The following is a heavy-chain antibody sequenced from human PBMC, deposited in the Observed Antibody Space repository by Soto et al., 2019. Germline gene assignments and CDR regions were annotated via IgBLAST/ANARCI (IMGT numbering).Heavy chain of an antibody. Sequence: PGGSLRLSCASSGFTFXSYDMSLVRKAPGKGLEWVSAISGSGGSTYYADAVKGRFTISRDNSKNTLYLQMNSLRAEDTAVYYCAKSVYNWNDGFFDYWGQGTLVTVSS. CDR2: ISGSGGST. CDR3: AKSVYNWNDGFFDY. CDR1: GFTFXSYD. J-gene: IGHJ4*02. D-gene: IGHD1-1*01. V-gene: IGHV3-23*01.